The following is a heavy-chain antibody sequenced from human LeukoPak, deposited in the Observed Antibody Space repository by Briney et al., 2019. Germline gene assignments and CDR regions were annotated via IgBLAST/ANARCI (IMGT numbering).Heavy chain of an antibody. J-gene: IGHJ5*02. CDR1: GYSSTNYG. CDR2: IHIYRGNT. D-gene: IGHD2-15*01. V-gene: IGHV1-18*01. CDR3: ARDVVITVADSFDP. Sequence: ASVKVSCKASGYSSTNYGISWVRQAPGQGLEWMGWIHIYRGNTNYAQKFQGSVTMTTDTSTSTVYMEVRGLRSEDTAMYSCARDVVITVADSFDPWGQGTLVTVSS.